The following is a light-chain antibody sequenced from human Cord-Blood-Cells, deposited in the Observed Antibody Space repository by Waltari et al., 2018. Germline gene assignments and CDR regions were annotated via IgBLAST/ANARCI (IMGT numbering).Light chain of an antibody. V-gene: IGKV4-1*01. CDR2: WAS. J-gene: IGKJ2*01. CDR1: QSVFYSSNNKNY. Sequence: IVMTQSPDSLAVSLGERATIYCMSSQSVFYSSNNKNYLAWYQQKPGQPPKLLIYWASTRESGVPDRFSGSGSGTDFTLTISSVQAEDVAVYYCQQYYSTPYTFGQGTKLEIK. CDR3: QQYYSTPYT.